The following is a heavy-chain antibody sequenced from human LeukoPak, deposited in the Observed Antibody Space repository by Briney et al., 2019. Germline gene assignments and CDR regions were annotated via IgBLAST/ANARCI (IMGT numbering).Heavy chain of an antibody. CDR1: GGSISSGGYY. J-gene: IGHJ4*02. D-gene: IGHD3/OR15-3a*01. Sequence: SETLSLTCTVSGGSISSGGYYWSWIRQPPGKGLEWIGYIYHSGSTYYNPSLKSRVTISVDRSKNQFSLKLSSVTAADTAVYYCARSLDMDWYGPFDYWGQGTLVTVSS. CDR3: ARSLDMDWYGPFDY. V-gene: IGHV4-30-2*01. CDR2: IYHSGST.